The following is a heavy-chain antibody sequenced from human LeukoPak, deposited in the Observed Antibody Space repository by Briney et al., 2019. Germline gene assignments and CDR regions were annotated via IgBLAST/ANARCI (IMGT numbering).Heavy chain of an antibody. D-gene: IGHD5-18*01. J-gene: IGHJ4*02. V-gene: IGHV3-53*01. CDR1: GSTVSSNY. CDR3: ARAMRGYSYILEH. Sequence: GGSLRLSCAASGSTVSSNYMSWVRQAPGKGLEWVSVIYSGGSTYYADSVKGRFTISRDNSKNTLYLQMNSLRAEDTAVYYCARAMRGYSYILEHWGQGTLVTVAS. CDR2: IYSGGST.